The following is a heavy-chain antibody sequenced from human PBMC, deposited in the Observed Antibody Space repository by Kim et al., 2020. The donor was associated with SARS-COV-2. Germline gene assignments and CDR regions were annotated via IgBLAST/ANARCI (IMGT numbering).Heavy chain of an antibody. Sequence: GGSLRLSCAASGFTFSSYAMSWVRQAPGKGLEWVSAISGSGGSTYYADSVKGRFTISRDNSKNTLYLQMNSLRAEDTAVYYCAKLPRRSGQQLGYDDAFDIWGQGTMVTVSS. D-gene: IGHD6-13*01. J-gene: IGHJ3*02. CDR2: ISGSGGST. CDR3: AKLPRRSGQQLGYDDAFDI. CDR1: GFTFSSYA. V-gene: IGHV3-23*01.